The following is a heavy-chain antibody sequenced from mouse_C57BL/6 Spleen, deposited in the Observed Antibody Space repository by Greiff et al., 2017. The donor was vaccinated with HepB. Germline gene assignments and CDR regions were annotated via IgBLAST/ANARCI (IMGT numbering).Heavy chain of an antibody. CDR3: ARGDLITTVFDY. V-gene: IGHV1-42*01. Sequence: EVQLQQSGPELVKPGASVKISCKASGYSFTGYYMNWVKQSPEKSLEWIGEINPSTGGTTYNQKFKAKATLTVDKSSSTAYMQLKSLTSKDSAVYYCARGDLITTVFDYWGQGTTLTVSS. CDR1: GYSFTGYY. J-gene: IGHJ2*01. CDR2: INPSTGGT. D-gene: IGHD1-1*01.